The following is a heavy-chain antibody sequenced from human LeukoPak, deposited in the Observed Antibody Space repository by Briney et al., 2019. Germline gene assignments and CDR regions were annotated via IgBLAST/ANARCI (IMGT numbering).Heavy chain of an antibody. CDR1: GRSVSTSSND. CDR2: IYYSGST. Sequence: SETLCLTCTVSGRSVSTSSNDRGWIRQPPGQGLECIGYIYYSGSTKYNPSLKSRATMTVDTSKNQFSLKVMSVTAADTAVYDCARSSYRDYNRFYPWGRGTLVTVSS. J-gene: IGHJ5*02. V-gene: IGHV4-61*01. CDR3: ARSSYRDYNRFYP. D-gene: IGHD4-17*01.